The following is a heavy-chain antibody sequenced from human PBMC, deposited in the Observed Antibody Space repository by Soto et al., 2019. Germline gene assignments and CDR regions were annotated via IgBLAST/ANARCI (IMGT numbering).Heavy chain of an antibody. Sequence: EVQLVESGGGLVQPGRSLRLSCAASGFTFDDYAMHWVRQAPGKGLEWVSGISWNSGSIGYADSVKGRFTISRDNAKNSLYLQMNSLRAEDTALYYCAKDIGYLAAAGGYFDYWGQGTLVTVSS. CDR1: GFTFDDYA. CDR2: ISWNSGSI. J-gene: IGHJ4*02. CDR3: AKDIGYLAAAGGYFDY. V-gene: IGHV3-9*01. D-gene: IGHD6-13*01.